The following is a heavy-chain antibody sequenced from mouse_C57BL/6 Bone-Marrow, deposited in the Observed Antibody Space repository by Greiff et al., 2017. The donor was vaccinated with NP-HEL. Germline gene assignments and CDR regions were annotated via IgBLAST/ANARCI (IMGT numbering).Heavy chain of an antibody. CDR3: TGNWAFDY. Sequence: EVKLMESGAELVRPGASVKLSCTASGFNIKDDYMHWVKQRPEQGLEWIGWIDPENGDTEYASKFQGKATITADTSSNTAYLQLSSLTSEATAVYYCTGNWAFDYWGQGTTLTVSS. V-gene: IGHV14-4*01. D-gene: IGHD4-1*01. CDR2: IDPENGDT. J-gene: IGHJ2*01. CDR1: GFNIKDDY.